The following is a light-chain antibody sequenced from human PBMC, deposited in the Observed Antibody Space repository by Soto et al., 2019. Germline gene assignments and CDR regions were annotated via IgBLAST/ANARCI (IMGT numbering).Light chain of an antibody. Sequence: DIRMTQSPSSLSASVGDGVTITCRASQIINTFLNWYQQRPGKAPRLLIYASSTLQDGVPSRFTGSGSGTAFTLNITSLQPEDSATYYCQQSYSFPTWTFGQGTRVEIK. J-gene: IGKJ1*01. CDR2: ASS. V-gene: IGKV1-39*01. CDR3: QQSYSFPTWT. CDR1: QIINTF.